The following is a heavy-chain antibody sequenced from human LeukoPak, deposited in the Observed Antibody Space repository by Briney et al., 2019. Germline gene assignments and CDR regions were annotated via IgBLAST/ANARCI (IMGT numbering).Heavy chain of an antibody. Sequence: SQTLSLTCTVSGGSISSGGYYWSWIRQHPGKGLEWIGYIYYSGSTHYNPSLKSRVTISVDTSKNQFSLKLSSVTAADTAVYYCARGSFYSFSDNWFDPWGQGTLVTVSS. J-gene: IGHJ5*02. CDR3: ARGSFYSFSDNWFDP. CDR1: GGSISSGGYY. V-gene: IGHV4-31*03. CDR2: IYYSGST. D-gene: IGHD2-21*01.